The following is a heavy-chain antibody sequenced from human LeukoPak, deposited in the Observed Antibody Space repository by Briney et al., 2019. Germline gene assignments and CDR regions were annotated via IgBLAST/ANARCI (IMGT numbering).Heavy chain of an antibody. Sequence: SETLSLTCAVYGGSFSGYYWSWIRQPPGKGLEWIGEINHSGSTNYNPSLKSRVTISVDTSKNQFSLKLSSVTAADTAVYYCARGTTFHWFDPWGQGTLVTVSS. J-gene: IGHJ5*02. CDR2: INHSGST. CDR1: GGSFSGYY. V-gene: IGHV4-34*01. CDR3: ARGTTFHWFDP. D-gene: IGHD1-14*01.